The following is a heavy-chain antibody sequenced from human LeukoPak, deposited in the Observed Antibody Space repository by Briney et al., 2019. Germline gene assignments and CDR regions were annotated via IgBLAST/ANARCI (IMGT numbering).Heavy chain of an antibody. CDR3: VKEPLVLEWKKDDSLSYDGMDI. CDR1: GFTFATYA. J-gene: IGHJ6*02. D-gene: IGHD3-3*01. V-gene: IGHV3-23*01. Sequence: PGGSLILSCAASGFTFATYAMSWVRQAPGKGLEWVSSISGSGGTTYYADSVKGRFAISRDNSKNTLYLQMNSLRAEDTAVYYCVKEPLVLEWKKDDSLSYDGMDIWGQGTTVTVSS. CDR2: ISGSGGTT.